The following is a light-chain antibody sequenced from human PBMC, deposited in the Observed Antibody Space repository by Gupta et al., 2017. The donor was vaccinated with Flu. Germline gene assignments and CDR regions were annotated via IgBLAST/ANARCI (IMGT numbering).Light chain of an antibody. Sequence: ITISFTGTSSDIGRFDYVSWFQQHPGKAPKLILYGITERPSGVPNRFSGTKSGNTASLTISGLQGEDEADYFCCSYAGTFTFVFGGGTKVTVL. V-gene: IGLV2-11*03. CDR2: GIT. J-gene: IGLJ2*01. CDR1: SSDIGRFDY. CDR3: CSYAGTFTFV.